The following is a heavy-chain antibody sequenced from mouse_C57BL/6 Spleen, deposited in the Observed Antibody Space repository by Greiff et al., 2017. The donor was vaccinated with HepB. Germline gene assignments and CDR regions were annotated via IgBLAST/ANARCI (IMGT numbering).Heavy chain of an antibody. V-gene: IGHV3-6*01. CDR2: ISYDGSN. CDR1: GYSITSGYY. D-gene: IGHD1-1*01. J-gene: IGHJ3*01. CDR3: ARDLFFGSSYGFAY. Sequence: EVQLVESGPGLVKPSQSLSLTCSVTGYSITSGYYWNWIRQFPGNKLEWMGYISYDGSNNYNPSLKNRISITRDTSKNQFFLKLNSVTTEDTATYYCARDLFFGSSYGFAYWGQGTLVTVSA.